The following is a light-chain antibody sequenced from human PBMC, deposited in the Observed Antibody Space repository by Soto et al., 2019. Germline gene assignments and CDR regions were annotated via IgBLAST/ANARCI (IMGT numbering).Light chain of an antibody. Sequence: QSVLTQPSSLSGSPGQSITISCTGTSNDFGGYNYVSWYQQHPGKAPKLMIYDVSNRPSGVSNRFSGSKSGNTASLTISGLQAEDEADSYCSSYTSSSILYVFGTGTKVTVL. V-gene: IGLV2-14*01. CDR1: SNDFGGYNY. J-gene: IGLJ1*01. CDR3: SSYTSSSILYV. CDR2: DVS.